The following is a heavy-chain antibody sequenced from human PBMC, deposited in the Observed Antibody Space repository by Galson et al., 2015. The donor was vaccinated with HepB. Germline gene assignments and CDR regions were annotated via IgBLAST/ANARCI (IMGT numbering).Heavy chain of an antibody. V-gene: IGHV3-53*01. CDR3: ARGGVLGVTNDAFDI. Sequence: SLRLSCAASGFSVSNNFMTWVRQAPGKGLDWVSIIYSGGSTYSADSVKGRFTISRDTSKNTLDLQMNRLRAEDTAVYYCARGGVLGVTNDAFDIWGQGTMVTVS. CDR1: GFSVSNNF. J-gene: IGHJ3*02. D-gene: IGHD1-26*01. CDR2: IYSGGST.